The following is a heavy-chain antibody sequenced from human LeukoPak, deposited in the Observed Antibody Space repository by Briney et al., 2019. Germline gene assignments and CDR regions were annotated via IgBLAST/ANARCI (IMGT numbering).Heavy chain of an antibody. J-gene: IGHJ4*02. CDR2: ISGSGGST. CDR1: GFTFSSYA. CDR3: AKDTRATIAAAGKFDY. Sequence: GGSLRLSCAASGFTFSSYAMSWVRQPPGKGLEWVSAISGSGGSTYYADSVKGRFTISRDNSKNTLYLQMTSLRAEDTAVYYCAKDTRATIAAAGKFDYWGQGTLVTVSS. D-gene: IGHD6-13*01. V-gene: IGHV3-23*01.